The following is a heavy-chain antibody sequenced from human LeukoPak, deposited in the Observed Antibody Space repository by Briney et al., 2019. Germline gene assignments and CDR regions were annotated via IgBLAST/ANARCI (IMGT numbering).Heavy chain of an antibody. V-gene: IGHV4-34*01. D-gene: IGHD3-10*01. CDR3: ARKSYYGSGSYRIDYGMDV. CDR1: GGSFSGYY. CDR2: INHSGST. J-gene: IGHJ6*04. Sequence: SETLSLTCAVYGGSFSGYYWSWIRQPPGKGLEWIGEINHSGSTNYNPSLKSRVTISVDTSKNLFSLKLSSVTAADTAVYYCARKSYYGSGSYRIDYGMDVWGKGTTVTVSS.